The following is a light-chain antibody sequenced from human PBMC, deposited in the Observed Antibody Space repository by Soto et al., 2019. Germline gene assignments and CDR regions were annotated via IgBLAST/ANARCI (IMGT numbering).Light chain of an antibody. CDR1: QSVSGSY. CDR2: DAS. V-gene: IGKV3-20*01. J-gene: IGKJ1*01. Sequence: EIMFTEFPATVSCSPGGIAPRSCTASQSVSGSYLAWYQQKPGQAPRLLIYDASSRATGIPDRFSGSGSGTDFTLTISRLEPEDFAVYYCQQYASSPRTFGQGTKVDIK. CDR3: QQYASSPRT.